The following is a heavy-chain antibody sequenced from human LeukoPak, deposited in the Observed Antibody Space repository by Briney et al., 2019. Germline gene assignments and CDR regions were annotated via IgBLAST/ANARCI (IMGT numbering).Heavy chain of an antibody. Sequence: ASVKVSCEASGCTFTSYGISWVRQAPGQGLEWMGWISAYNGNTNYAQKLQGRVTMTTDTSTSTAYMELRSLRSDDTAVYYCARDFPMVRGAADAFDIWGQGTMVTVSS. D-gene: IGHD3-10*01. CDR3: ARDFPMVRGAADAFDI. J-gene: IGHJ3*02. CDR1: GCTFTSYG. V-gene: IGHV1-18*01. CDR2: ISAYNGNT.